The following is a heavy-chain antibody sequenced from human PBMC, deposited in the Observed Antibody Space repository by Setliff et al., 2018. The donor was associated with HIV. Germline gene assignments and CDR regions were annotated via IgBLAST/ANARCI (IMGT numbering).Heavy chain of an antibody. D-gene: IGHD3-9*01. Sequence: PSETLSLTCSVSGGSIIDSDYYWSWIRQHPAKGLEWIGYIYHSGITHYNPSLKSRVSISVDTSNNQFFMNLTSMTAADTAVYFCARDLRPGFDDIGTGYSPDASGIWGHGTVVTVSS. CDR3: ARDLRPGFDDIGTGYSPDASGI. J-gene: IGHJ3*02. CDR1: GGSIIDSDYY. V-gene: IGHV4-31*03. CDR2: IYHSGIT.